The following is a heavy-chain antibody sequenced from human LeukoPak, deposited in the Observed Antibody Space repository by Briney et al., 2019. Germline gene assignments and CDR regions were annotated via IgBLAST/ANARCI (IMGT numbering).Heavy chain of an antibody. Sequence: SETLSLTCTVSGGSISSYYWSWIRQPAGEGLEWIGRIYTSGSTNYNPSLKSRVTMSVDTSKNQFSLKLSSVTAADTAVYYCARGGEYDYVWGSYREYYFDYWGQGTLVTVSS. V-gene: IGHV4-4*07. J-gene: IGHJ4*02. CDR2: IYTSGST. CDR3: ARGGEYDYVWGSYREYYFDY. D-gene: IGHD3-16*02. CDR1: GGSISSYY.